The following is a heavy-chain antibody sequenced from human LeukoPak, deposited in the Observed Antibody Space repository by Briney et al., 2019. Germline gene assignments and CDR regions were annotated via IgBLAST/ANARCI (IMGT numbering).Heavy chain of an antibody. J-gene: IGHJ6*03. CDR1: GFTFSTYA. Sequence: PGGSLRLSCAASGFTFSTYAMSWVRQAPGKGLEWVSTISASGGSTYYADSVKGRFTISRDNSKNTLYPQMNSLRAEDTAVYYCAKDRCSNGIGCYYYYMDVWGKGTTVTISS. V-gene: IGHV3-23*01. CDR3: AKDRCSNGIGCYYYYMDV. CDR2: ISASGGST. D-gene: IGHD2-8*01.